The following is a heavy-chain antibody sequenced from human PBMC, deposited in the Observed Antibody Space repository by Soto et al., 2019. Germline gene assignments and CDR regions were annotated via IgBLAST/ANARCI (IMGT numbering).Heavy chain of an antibody. J-gene: IGHJ3*02. CDR3: ARENRRIDAFDI. D-gene: IGHD2-15*01. CDR1: GGSIRNYY. Sequence: SETLSLTCTVSGGSIRNYYWSWIRQAPGKGLEWIGSIYDSGSTNYNPSLKSRVYMSIDTSKNQSSLKLSSVTAADTAIFYCARENRRIDAFDIWGQGTMVTVSS. V-gene: IGHV4-59*01. CDR2: IYDSGST.